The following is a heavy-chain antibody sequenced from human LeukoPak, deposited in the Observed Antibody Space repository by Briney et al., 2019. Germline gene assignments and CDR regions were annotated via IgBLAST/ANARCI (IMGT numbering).Heavy chain of an antibody. V-gene: IGHV3-74*01. Sequence: PGGSLRLSCAASRFTFSSYWMHWVRHAPGKGLVWVSRINSDGSSTSYADSVKGRFAISRDNAKNTLYLQMNSLRAEDTAVYYCARGIGYTYGLGYWGQGTLVTVSS. D-gene: IGHD5-18*01. CDR1: RFTFSSYW. CDR3: ARGIGYTYGLGY. J-gene: IGHJ4*02. CDR2: INSDGSST.